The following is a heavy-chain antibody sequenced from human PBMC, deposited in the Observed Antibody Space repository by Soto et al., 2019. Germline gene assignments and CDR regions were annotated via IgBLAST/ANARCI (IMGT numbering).Heavy chain of an antibody. D-gene: IGHD6-13*01. Sequence: SETPSLTCAVSGASVSSTYWWRWVRQPPGKGPEWIGEINHRGSANYNPSLKSRVTISVDISKSQFSLRLTSVTAADTAVYYCARYNAASGTYYFDFWGQGALVTVSS. CDR3: ARYNAASGTYYFDF. CDR1: GASVSSTYW. V-gene: IGHV4-4*02. J-gene: IGHJ4*02. CDR2: INHRGSA.